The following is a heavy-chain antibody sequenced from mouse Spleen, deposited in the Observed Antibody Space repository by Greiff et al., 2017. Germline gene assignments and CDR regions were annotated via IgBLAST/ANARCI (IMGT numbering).Heavy chain of an antibody. CDR2: ISSGGSYT. Sequence: EVHLVESGGDLVKPGGSLKLSCAASGFTFSSYGMSWVRQTPDKRLEWVATISSGGSYTYYPDSVKGRFTISRDNAKNTLYLQMSSLKSEDTAMYYCARQDRFDYWGQGTTLTVSS. CDR1: GFTFSSYG. J-gene: IGHJ2*01. V-gene: IGHV5-6*01. D-gene: IGHD3-3*01. CDR3: ARQDRFDY.